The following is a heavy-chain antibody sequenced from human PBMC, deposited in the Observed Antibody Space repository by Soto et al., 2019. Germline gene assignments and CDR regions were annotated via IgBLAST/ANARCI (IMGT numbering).Heavy chain of an antibody. J-gene: IGHJ4*02. CDR3: ARGLGYCSSTSRYSDY. Sequence: SVKVSFKASGGSFSSYTISWVRQAPGQGLEWMGRIIPILGIANYAQKFQGRVTITADKSTSTAYMELSSLRSEDTAVYYCARGLGYCSSTSRYSDYWGQGTLVTVSS. V-gene: IGHV1-69*02. D-gene: IGHD2-2*03. CDR1: GGSFSSYT. CDR2: IIPILGIA.